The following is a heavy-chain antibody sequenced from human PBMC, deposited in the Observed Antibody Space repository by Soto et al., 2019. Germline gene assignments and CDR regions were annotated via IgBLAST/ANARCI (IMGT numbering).Heavy chain of an antibody. J-gene: IGHJ6*02. Sequence: SETLSLTCTVSGGSISSSSYYWGWIRQPPGKGLEWIGSIYYSGSTYYNPSLKSRVTISVDTSKNQFSLKLSSVTAADTAVYYCASESGICSSTSCYHYYYGMDVWGQGTTVTVSS. D-gene: IGHD2-2*01. V-gene: IGHV4-39*01. CDR3: ASESGICSSTSCYHYYYGMDV. CDR2: IYYSGST. CDR1: GGSISSSSYY.